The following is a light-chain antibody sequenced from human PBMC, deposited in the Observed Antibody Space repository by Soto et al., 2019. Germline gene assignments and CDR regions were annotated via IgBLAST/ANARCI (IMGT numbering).Light chain of an antibody. J-gene: IGKJ5*01. CDR3: QQRNIWPPVT. CDR1: PSVTNY. Sequence: EIVLAQSPATLSLSPGERATLSCRASPSVTNYLAWYQQKPGQPPRLLIYGAFNRAAGIPARFSGSGSGTDFTLTIGSLEPEDSAVYYCQQRNIWPPVTFGQGTRLEI. CDR2: GAF. V-gene: IGKV3-11*01.